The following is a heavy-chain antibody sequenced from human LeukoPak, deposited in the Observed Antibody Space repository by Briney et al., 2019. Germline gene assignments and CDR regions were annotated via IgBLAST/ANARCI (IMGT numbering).Heavy chain of an antibody. V-gene: IGHV3-30*04. CDR3: ARELGSIGPLDY. J-gene: IGHJ4*02. D-gene: IGHD3-10*01. CDR2: ISYDGSNK. CDR1: GFTFSSYA. Sequence: GGSLRLSCAASGFTFSSYAMHWVRQAPGKGLEWVAVISYDGSNKYYADSVKGRFTISRDNSKNTLYLQMNSLRAEDTAVYYCARELGSIGPLDYWGQGTLVTVSS.